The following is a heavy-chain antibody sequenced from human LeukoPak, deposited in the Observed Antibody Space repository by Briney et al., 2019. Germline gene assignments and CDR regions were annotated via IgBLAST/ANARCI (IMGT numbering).Heavy chain of an antibody. CDR3: AAGTAADC. Sequence: GGPLRLSCAVSGIPFSDYYMNWIRQAPGKGLEWISYISSSSSYTDYADSVKGRFTISRDNAKTALYLQMNSLRLEDTAVYYWAAGTAADCWGQGTLVTVCS. CDR2: ISSSSSYT. CDR1: GIPFSDYY. V-gene: IGHV3-11*03. D-gene: IGHD6-13*01. J-gene: IGHJ4*02.